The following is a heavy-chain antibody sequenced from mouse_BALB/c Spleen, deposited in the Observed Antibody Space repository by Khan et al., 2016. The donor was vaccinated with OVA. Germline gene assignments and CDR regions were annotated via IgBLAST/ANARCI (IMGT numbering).Heavy chain of an antibody. CDR1: GYSITSDYA. D-gene: IGHD1-1*01. CDR3: ARFYGGDFDY. Sequence: EVQLQESGPGLVKPSQSLSLTCTVTGYSITSDYAWNWIRQFPGNKLEWMGFISYSGNTKYNPSLKSRFSITRDTSKNQFFLQLNSVTTEDTATYYSARFYGGDFDYWGQGTSLTVSS. V-gene: IGHV3-2*02. J-gene: IGHJ2*02. CDR2: ISYSGNT.